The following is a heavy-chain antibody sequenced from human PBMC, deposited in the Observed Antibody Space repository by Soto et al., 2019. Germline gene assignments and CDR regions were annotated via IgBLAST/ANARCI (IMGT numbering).Heavy chain of an antibody. V-gene: IGHV1-46*03. J-gene: IGHJ5*02. CDR2: INPSGGRT. D-gene: IGHD3-10*01. CDR1: GYTFTSYN. Sequence: ASVKVSCKASGYTFTSYNMHWVRQAPGQGLEWMGIINPSGGRTSYAQKFHGRVTMTKDTSTSTVYMELSSLRSEDTAVYYCARWNYYYGSGSVLTPWGQGTWSPSPQ. CDR3: ARWNYYYGSGSVLTP.